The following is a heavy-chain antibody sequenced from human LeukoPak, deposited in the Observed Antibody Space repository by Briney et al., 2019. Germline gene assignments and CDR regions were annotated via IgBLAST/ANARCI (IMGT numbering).Heavy chain of an antibody. CDR2: IKQDGSEE. V-gene: IGHV3-7*02. CDR3: ARPYDSNRDHSGYGY. Sequence: GGSLRLSCATSGFTFSNYWMSWVRQAPGKGLEWVANIKQDGSEEYYVDSVRGRFTISRDNAKNSLYLQMNSLRAEDTAVYYCARPYDSNRDHSGYGYWGRGTLVTVSS. J-gene: IGHJ4*02. CDR1: GFTFSNYW. D-gene: IGHD5-12*01.